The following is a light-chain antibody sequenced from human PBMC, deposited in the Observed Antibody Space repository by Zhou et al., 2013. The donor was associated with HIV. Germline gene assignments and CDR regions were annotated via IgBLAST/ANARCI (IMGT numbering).Light chain of an antibody. V-gene: IGKV3-20*01. CDR1: QNIVSN. J-gene: IGKJ1*01. CDR2: AAS. CDR3: QQYGSSPQT. Sequence: EVVMTQSPATLSVSPGERATLSCRASQNIVSNLAWYQHKPGQAPRLLIYAASTRATGIPDRFSGSGSGTDFTLTISRLEPEDFAVYYCQQYGSSPQTFGQGTKVEIK.